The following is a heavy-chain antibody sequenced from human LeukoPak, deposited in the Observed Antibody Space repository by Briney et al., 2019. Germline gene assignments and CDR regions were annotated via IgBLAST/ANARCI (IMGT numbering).Heavy chain of an antibody. J-gene: IGHJ4*02. Sequence: AGGSLRLSCAASGVTFSNAWMTWVRQAPGRGLEWVGRSISRSEGVTTEYAAPVKGRFTISRDDSRSTVYLQMNSLKIEDTAVYYCSAYYNGRGDYWGQGTLVTVSS. D-gene: IGHD3-10*01. CDR2: SISRSEGVTT. V-gene: IGHV3-15*01. CDR1: GVTFSNAW. CDR3: SAYYNGRGDY.